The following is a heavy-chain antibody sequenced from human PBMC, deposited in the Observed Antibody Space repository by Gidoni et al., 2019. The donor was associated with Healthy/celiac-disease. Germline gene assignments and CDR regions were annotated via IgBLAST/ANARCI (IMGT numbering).Heavy chain of an antibody. CDR2: IIPIFGTA. J-gene: IGHJ3*02. D-gene: IGHD1-7*01. CDR1: GGTFSSYA. V-gene: IGHV1-69*01. CDR3: ARDDVTTGTTRGGAFDI. Sequence: QVQLVQSGAEVKKPGSSVKVSCKASGGTFSSYAISWVRQAPGQGLEWMGGIIPIFGTANYAQKFQGRVTITADESTSTAYMELSSLRSEDTAVYYCARDDVTTGTTRGGAFDIWGQGTMVTVSS.